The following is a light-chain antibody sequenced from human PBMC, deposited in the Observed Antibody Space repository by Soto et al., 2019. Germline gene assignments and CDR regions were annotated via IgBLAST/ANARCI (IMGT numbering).Light chain of an antibody. CDR1: RSIGSY. V-gene: IGKV1-39*01. CDR2: AAS. J-gene: IGKJ1*01. Sequence: DIQMTQSPSSLSASVGDRVTITCRASRSIGSYLNWYQQERGKAPNLLIYAASTLQSGVPSRFSGSGSGTDFTLTITSLQPEDFATYYCQQSYSIPRTFGQGTEVEI. CDR3: QQSYSIPRT.